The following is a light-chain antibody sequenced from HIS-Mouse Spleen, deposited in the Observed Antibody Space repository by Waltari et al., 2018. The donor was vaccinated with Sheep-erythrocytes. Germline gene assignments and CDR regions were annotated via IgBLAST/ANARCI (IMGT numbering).Light chain of an antibody. CDR1: SSDVGGYNY. CDR3: CSYAGSYNHV. Sequence: QSALTQPRSVSGSPGQSVTISCTGTSSDVGGYNYVFWYQQHPGKAPKLMIYDFRKRPSGDPDRFAGYKSGNEASLTIAGLQAEDEADYYCCSYAGSYNHVFATGTKVTVL. V-gene: IGLV2-11*01. CDR2: DFR. J-gene: IGLJ1*01.